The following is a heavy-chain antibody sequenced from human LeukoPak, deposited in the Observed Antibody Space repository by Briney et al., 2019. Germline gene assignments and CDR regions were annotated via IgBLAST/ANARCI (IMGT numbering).Heavy chain of an antibody. Sequence: ASVKVSCKASGYTFIDYYIHWVRQAPGQGLEWMGWINPKSGDTNYAQNFQGRVTMTRVTSISTAYMELSRLRSDDTAIIYCAGGLTTRHFYYGMDVWGQGTTVTVSS. D-gene: IGHD3-22*01. J-gene: IGHJ6*02. CDR3: AGGLTTRHFYYGMDV. CDR2: INPKSGDT. V-gene: IGHV1-2*02. CDR1: GYTFIDYY.